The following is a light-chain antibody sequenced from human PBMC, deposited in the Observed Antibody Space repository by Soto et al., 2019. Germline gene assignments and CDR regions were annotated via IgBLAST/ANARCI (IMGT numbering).Light chain of an antibody. Sequence: QSVLTQPPSVSAAPGQKVTISCSGSSSNIGNNYLSWYQQLPGTAPKLLIYDNDKRPSGIPDRFSGSKSGTSATLGITGLQTGDEADFHCGTWDSSLSAVVFGGGTKLTVL. CDR2: DND. CDR3: GTWDSSLSAVV. CDR1: SSNIGNNY. V-gene: IGLV1-51*01. J-gene: IGLJ2*01.